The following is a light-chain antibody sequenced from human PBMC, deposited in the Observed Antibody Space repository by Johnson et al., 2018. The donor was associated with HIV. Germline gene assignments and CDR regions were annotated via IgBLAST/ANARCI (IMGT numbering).Light chain of an antibody. CDR3: GAWDSRLSVCV. J-gene: IGLJ1*01. Sequence: QAVLTQPPSVSAAPGQRVTISCSGSSSNIGDNFVSWYQQFQGAAPKLLIFENYKRPSGIPDRFSGSRSGTSATLAITGLQTGDEADYYCGAWDSRLSVCVFGPGTKVTVL. CDR2: ENY. V-gene: IGLV1-51*02. CDR1: SSNIGDNF.